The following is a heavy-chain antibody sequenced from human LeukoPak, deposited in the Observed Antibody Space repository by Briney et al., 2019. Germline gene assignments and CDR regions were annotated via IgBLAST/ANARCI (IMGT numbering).Heavy chain of an antibody. CDR1: GFTFSSYP. Sequence: GGTLRLSCAASGFTFSSYPMHLVRQAPGKGLELVAAISYDGSDQYYADSVKGRLTISGDNSKSTLYLQMNSLRVEDTAVYYCGRDRTLAHWGQGTLVTVSS. J-gene: IGHJ1*01. V-gene: IGHV3-30*04. CDR2: ISYDGSDQ. CDR3: GRDRTLAH.